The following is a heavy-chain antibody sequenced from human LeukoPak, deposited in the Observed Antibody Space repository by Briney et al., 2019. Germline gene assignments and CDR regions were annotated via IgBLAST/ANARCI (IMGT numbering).Heavy chain of an antibody. V-gene: IGHV3-74*01. Sequence: TGGSLRLSCAASGFTFGSPWMHWVRQAPGKGLVWVSRIDNDGSDTVHTDSVKGRFTISRDNAENTLYLQMNSLRDEDTAVYYCARGYIGPDYWGQGTLVTVSS. CDR3: ARGYIGPDY. CDR2: IDNDGSDT. D-gene: IGHD5-18*01. CDR1: GFTFGSPW. J-gene: IGHJ4*02.